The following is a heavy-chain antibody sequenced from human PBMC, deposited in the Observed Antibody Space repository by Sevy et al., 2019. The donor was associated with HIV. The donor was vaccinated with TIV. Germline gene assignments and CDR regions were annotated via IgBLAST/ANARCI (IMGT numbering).Heavy chain of an antibody. CDR3: ARDLTDAGTPGDDFDY. D-gene: IGHD3-16*01. CDR2: INEPGTFI. CDR1: GFTFSNYW. V-gene: IGHV3-74*01. Sequence: LLQQLGALRLSCAASGFTFSNYWMHWVRQGPGKGLEWVSRINEPGTFISYADSVKGRFTISRDNAKNTLYLHMNSLRAEDTAVYYCARDLTDAGTPGDDFDYWGQGTLVTVSS. J-gene: IGHJ4*02.